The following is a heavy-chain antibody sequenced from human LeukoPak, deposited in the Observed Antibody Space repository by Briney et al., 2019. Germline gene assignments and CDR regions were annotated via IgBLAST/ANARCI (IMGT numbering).Heavy chain of an antibody. V-gene: IGHV4-38-2*02. J-gene: IGHJ4*02. CDR1: GYSISSGYY. D-gene: IGHD7-27*01. Sequence: KPSETLSLTCTVSGYSISSGYYWGWIRQPPGKGLEWIGSIYHSGSTYYNPSLKSRVTISVDTSKYQFSLKLSSVTAADTAVYYCARHPALGYFDYWGQGTLVTVSS. CDR3: ARHPALGYFDY. CDR2: IYHSGST.